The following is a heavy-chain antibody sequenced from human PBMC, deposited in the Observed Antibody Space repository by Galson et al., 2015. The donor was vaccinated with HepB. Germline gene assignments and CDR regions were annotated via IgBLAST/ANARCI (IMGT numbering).Heavy chain of an antibody. CDR2: ISYDGSNK. J-gene: IGHJ6*02. V-gene: IGHV3-30-3*01. CDR3: ARDEGNWGFYGVDV. Sequence: SLRLSCAASGFTFSSYAMHWVRQAPGKGLEWVAVISYDGSNKFYADSVKGRFTISRDNSKNTLYLQMNSLRAEDTAVYYCARDEGNWGFYGVDVWGQGTTVTVSS. D-gene: IGHD7-27*01. CDR1: GFTFSSYA.